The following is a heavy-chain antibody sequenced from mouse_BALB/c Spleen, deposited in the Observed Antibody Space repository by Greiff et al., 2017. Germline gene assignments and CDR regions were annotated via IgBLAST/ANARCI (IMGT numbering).Heavy chain of an antibody. CDR1: GFTFSSFG. V-gene: IGHV5-17*02. J-gene: IGHJ2*01. Sequence: EGKLVESGGGLVQPGGSRKLSCAASGFTFSSFGMHWVRQAPEKGLEWVAYISSGSSTIYYADTVKGRFTISRDNPKNTLFLQMTSLRSEDTAMYYCARGSYGYVDYWGQGTTLTVSS. CDR2: ISSGSSTI. D-gene: IGHD1-1*01. CDR3: ARGSYGYVDY.